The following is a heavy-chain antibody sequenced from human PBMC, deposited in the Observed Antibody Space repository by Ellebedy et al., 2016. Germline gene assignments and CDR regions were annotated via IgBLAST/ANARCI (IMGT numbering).Heavy chain of an antibody. CDR2: INQRGST. V-gene: IGHV4-34*01. CDR1: GESLSDYY. D-gene: IGHD6-13*01. CDR3: ASCIAAAPLEVWYFDL. J-gene: IGHJ2*01. Sequence: SETLSLTCAVYGESLSDYYWSWIRQPPGKGLEWIGEINQRGSTTYNPSLKSRVTMSVDRSKNQFSLKLSSVTAADTAVYYCASCIAAAPLEVWYFDLWGRGTLVTVSS.